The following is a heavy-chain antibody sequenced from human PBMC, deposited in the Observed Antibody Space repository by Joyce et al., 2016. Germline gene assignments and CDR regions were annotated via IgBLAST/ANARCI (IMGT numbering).Heavy chain of an antibody. V-gene: IGHV3-30*18. CDR1: GFSFNKYG. Sequence: QVQLVESGGGVVLPGRSLRLYCIASGFSFNKYGMHWVRQAPGKGLDWVAVNTFDGFSYYYTDYVKGRFTISRDNSKNTLYLQMDSLRAEDTAVYYCAKDLGYSYGAFDYWGQGTLVTVSS. CDR2: NTFDGFSY. J-gene: IGHJ4*02. D-gene: IGHD5-18*01. CDR3: AKDLGYSYGAFDY.